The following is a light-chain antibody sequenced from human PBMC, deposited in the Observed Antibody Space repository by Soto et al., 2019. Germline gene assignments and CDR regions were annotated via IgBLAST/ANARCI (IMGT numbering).Light chain of an antibody. V-gene: IGKV3-11*01. CDR2: DVS. Sequence: EIVLTQSPATLSLSQWDRATLSCRASHSFSSYLAWYQQRPGQAPRLLIYDVSNRATGIPARFSGSGSGTDFNLTISRLGPEVFAVYYCQQRNSRYTFGPGTKLEIK. CDR1: HSFSSY. CDR3: QQRNSRYT. J-gene: IGKJ2*01.